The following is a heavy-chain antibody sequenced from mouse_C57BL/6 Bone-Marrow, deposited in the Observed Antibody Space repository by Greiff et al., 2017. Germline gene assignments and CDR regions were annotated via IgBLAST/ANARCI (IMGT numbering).Heavy chain of an antibody. D-gene: IGHD2-10*01. CDR1: GYTFTSYW. V-gene: IGHV1-50*01. Sequence: QVQLQQPGAELVKPGASVKLSCKASGYTFTSYWMQWVKQRPGQGLEWIGEIDPSDSYTNYNQKFKGKATLTVATSSSTAYRQLSSLTSEDSAVYYCGLLSYLHYWGQGTSVTVSS. J-gene: IGHJ4*01. CDR3: GLLSYLHY. CDR2: IDPSDSYT.